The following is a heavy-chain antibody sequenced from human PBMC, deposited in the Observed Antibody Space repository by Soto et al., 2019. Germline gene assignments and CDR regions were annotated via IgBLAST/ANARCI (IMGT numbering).Heavy chain of an antibody. CDR3: AKPPGYCSSNSCSGYYYYYYGMDV. V-gene: IGHV3-23*01. Sequence: EVQLLESGGGLAQPGGSMRLSCAASGFTFSSYAMSWVRQAPGKGLEWVSAISGSGGSTYYADSVKGRFTISRDNSKNTLYLQMNSLRAEDTAVYHCAKPPGYCSSNSCSGYYYYYYGMDVRGQGTTVTVSS. CDR2: ISGSGGST. CDR1: GFTFSSYA. D-gene: IGHD2-2*01. J-gene: IGHJ6*01.